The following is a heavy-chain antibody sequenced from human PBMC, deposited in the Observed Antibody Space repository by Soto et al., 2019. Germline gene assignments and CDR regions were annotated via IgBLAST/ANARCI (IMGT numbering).Heavy chain of an antibody. CDR1: GFTFSSYS. Sequence: GGSLRLSCAASGFTFSSYSMNWVRQAPGKGLEWVSYISSSSSTIYYADSVKGRFTISRDNAKNSLYLQMNSLRAEDTAVYYCARDSSIIRPLEYYDFWSGYNYMDVWGKGTTVTVSS. V-gene: IGHV3-48*01. D-gene: IGHD3-3*01. J-gene: IGHJ6*03. CDR2: ISSSSSTI. CDR3: ARDSSIIRPLEYYDFWSGYNYMDV.